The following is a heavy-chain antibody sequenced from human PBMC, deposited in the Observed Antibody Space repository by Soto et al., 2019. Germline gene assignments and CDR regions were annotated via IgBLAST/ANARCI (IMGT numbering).Heavy chain of an antibody. D-gene: IGHD3-10*01. V-gene: IGHV3-23*01. Sequence: EVQLLESGGGLVQPGGSLRLSCAASGFTFSSYAMSWVRQAPGKGLEWVSAINGSGGRTFYADSVKGRFTITRDNSKNTLYLQMNSLRTEDMAVYYCAKEDGSGSYVDYWGQGTPVTVSS. CDR2: INGSGGRT. J-gene: IGHJ4*02. CDR3: AKEDGSGSYVDY. CDR1: GFTFSSYA.